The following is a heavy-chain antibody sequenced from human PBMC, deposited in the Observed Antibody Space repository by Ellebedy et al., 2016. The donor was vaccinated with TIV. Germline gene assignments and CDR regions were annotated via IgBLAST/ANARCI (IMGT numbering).Heavy chain of an antibody. D-gene: IGHD3-3*01. V-gene: IGHV3-23*01. J-gene: IGHJ3*02. Sequence: GGSLRLXXEASGFNFSSSAVNWVRQAPGKGLEWVSGVTDSGSRTFYSDSVKGRSTISRDNSEKKVYLQMNSLRAEDTAVYYCAKDLGKGVTLDAFDIWGQGTTVIVSS. CDR1: GFNFSSSA. CDR3: AKDLGKGVTLDAFDI. CDR2: VTDSGSRT.